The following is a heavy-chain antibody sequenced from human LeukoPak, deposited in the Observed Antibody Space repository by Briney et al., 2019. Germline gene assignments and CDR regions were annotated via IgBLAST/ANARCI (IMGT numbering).Heavy chain of an antibody. V-gene: IGHV3-15*01. Sequence: GGSLRLSCAASGYTFSNAWMSWVRQAPGKGLEWVGRIKSKTDGGTTDYAAPVKGRFTISRDDSKNTLYLQMNSLKTEDTAVYYCSTAYYYYGMDVWGQGTTVTVSS. CDR2: IKSKTDGGTT. CDR3: STAYYYYGMDV. CDR1: GYTFSNAW. J-gene: IGHJ6*02.